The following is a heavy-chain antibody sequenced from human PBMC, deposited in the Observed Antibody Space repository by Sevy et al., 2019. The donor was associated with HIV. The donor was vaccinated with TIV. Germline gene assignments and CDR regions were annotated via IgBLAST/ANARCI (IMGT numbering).Heavy chain of an antibody. Sequence: GGSLRLSCAASGFTFSSYAMSWVRQAPGKGLEWVSAISGSGGSTYYADSVKGRFTISIDNSKNTLYLQMNSLRAEDTAVYYCAKALRTKWELLTPDAFDIWGQGTMVTVSS. CDR1: GFTFSSYA. J-gene: IGHJ3*02. CDR3: AKALRTKWELLTPDAFDI. CDR2: ISGSGGST. D-gene: IGHD1-26*01. V-gene: IGHV3-23*01.